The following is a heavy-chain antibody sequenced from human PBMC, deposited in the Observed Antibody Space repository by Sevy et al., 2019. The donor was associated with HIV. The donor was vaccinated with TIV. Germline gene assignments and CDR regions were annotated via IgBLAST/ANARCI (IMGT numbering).Heavy chain of an antibody. D-gene: IGHD3-10*01. CDR1: GYIFTNYD. J-gene: IGHJ4*02. CDR3: ARGSGTWAY. CDR2: MNPISGNT. Sequence: ASVKVSCKASGYIFTNYDINWVRPASGQGLEWVGYMNPISGNTGYAQKFQGRVSITRDTSMSTAYLELNGLTSDDTAIYYCARGSGTWAYWGQGTLVTVSS. V-gene: IGHV1-8*01.